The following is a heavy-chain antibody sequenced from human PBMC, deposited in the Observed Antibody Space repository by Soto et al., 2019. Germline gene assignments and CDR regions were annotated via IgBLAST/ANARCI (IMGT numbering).Heavy chain of an antibody. J-gene: IGHJ4*02. CDR1: GASITFGGYS. V-gene: IGHV4-30-2*01. D-gene: IGHD1-26*01. CDR2: INHLETT. Sequence: PSETLSLTCTVSGASITFGGYSWSWIRQTPGKGLEWIGYINHLETTFYNPSFESRLTLSIDRAKNQFSLKLHSMSAADRAVYFCVRGGGSDYFDYWGQGILVTVSS. CDR3: VRGGGSDYFDY.